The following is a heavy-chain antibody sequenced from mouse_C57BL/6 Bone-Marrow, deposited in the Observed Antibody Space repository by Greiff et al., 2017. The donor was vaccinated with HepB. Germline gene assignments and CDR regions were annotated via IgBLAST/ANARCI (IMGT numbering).Heavy chain of an antibody. J-gene: IGHJ2*01. CDR3: ARRITTVVDY. CDR1: GYTFTSYT. Sequence: VQVVESGAELARPGASVKMSCKASGYTFTSYTMHWVKQRPGQGLEWIGYINPSSGYTKYNQKFKDKATLTADKSSSTAYMQLSSLTSEDSAVYYCARRITTVVDYWGQGTTLTVSS. D-gene: IGHD1-1*01. CDR2: INPSSGYT. V-gene: IGHV1-4*01.